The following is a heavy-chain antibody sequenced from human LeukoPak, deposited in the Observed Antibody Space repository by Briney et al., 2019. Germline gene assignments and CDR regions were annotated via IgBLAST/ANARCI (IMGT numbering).Heavy chain of an antibody. V-gene: IGHV4-59*01. CDR2: IYYSGST. J-gene: IGHJ6*02. Sequence: SETLSLTCTVSGGSISSYYWSWIRQPPGKGLEWIGYIYYSGSTNYNPSLKSRVTISVDTSKNQFSLKLSSVTAADTAVYFCAKARDTGYARLGMDVWGQGTTVTVSS. CDR3: AKARDTGYARLGMDV. CDR1: GGSISSYY. D-gene: IGHD5-18*01.